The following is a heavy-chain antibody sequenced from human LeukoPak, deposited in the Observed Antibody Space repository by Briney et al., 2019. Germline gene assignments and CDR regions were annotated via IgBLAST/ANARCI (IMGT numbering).Heavy chain of an antibody. D-gene: IGHD2-2*01. J-gene: IGHJ5*02. Sequence: SETLSLTCTVSGGSISSYYWSWIRQPPGKGLEWIGNIYYSGSTNYNPSLKSRVTISVDTSKNQFSLKLSSVTAADTAVYYCARHGALGYCSSTSFPNWFDPWGQGTLVTVSS. CDR3: ARHGALGYCSSTSFPNWFDP. V-gene: IGHV4-59*08. CDR2: IYYSGST. CDR1: GGSISSYY.